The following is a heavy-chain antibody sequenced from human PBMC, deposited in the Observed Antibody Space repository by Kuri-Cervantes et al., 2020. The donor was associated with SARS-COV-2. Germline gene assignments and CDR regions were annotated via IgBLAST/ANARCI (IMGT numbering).Heavy chain of an antibody. Sequence: SCTVSGGSISSGGYYWTWIRQHPGKGLEWIAHIYYSGSTYYNPSLKSRVIISVDMSKNQLSLKLSSVTAADTAVYYCARAFVGKGYYESSGRKFDPWGQGTLVTVSS. CDR1: GGSISSGGYY. D-gene: IGHD3-22*01. V-gene: IGHV4-31*02. J-gene: IGHJ5*02. CDR2: IYYSGST. CDR3: ARAFVGKGYYESSGRKFDP.